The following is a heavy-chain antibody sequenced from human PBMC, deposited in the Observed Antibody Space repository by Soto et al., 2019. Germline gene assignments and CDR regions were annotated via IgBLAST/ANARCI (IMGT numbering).Heavy chain of an antibody. CDR1: GVSISSYY. Sequence: PSGTLSLTYTVSGVSISSYYWSWIRQPPGKGLEWIGYIYYSGSTNYNPSLKSRVTISVDTSKNQFSLKLSSVTAADTAVYYCARGGRGYSYGYVEYGMDVWGQGTTVTVSS. D-gene: IGHD5-18*01. J-gene: IGHJ6*02. V-gene: IGHV4-59*01. CDR2: IYYSGST. CDR3: ARGGRGYSYGYVEYGMDV.